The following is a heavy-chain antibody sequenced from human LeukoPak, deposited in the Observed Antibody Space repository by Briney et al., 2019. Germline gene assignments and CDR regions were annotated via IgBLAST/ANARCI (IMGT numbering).Heavy chain of an antibody. J-gene: IGHJ4*02. Sequence: SETLSLTCAVSGVTIISGGYSWSWIRQPPGKGLEWIGYISHSGKAYYIPSLKSRVTISVERSKNQFSLKLTSVTAADTAVYYCARGNFFDYWGQGALVTVSS. CDR1: GVTIISGGYS. V-gene: IGHV4-30-2*01. CDR3: ARGNFFDY. D-gene: IGHD3-3*01. CDR2: ISHSGKA.